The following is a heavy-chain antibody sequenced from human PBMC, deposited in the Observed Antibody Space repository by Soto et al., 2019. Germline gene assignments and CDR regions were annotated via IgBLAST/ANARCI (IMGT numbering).Heavy chain of an antibody. J-gene: IGHJ6*03. Sequence: GGSLRLSCAASGFSFSSYGMHWVRQAPGKGLEWVAVIWYDGSNKYYADSVKGRFTISRDNSKSALYLQLNTLRAEDTAVYYCARVAEAEAGNYYYYYMDVWGKGTTVTVSS. CDR3: ARVAEAEAGNYYYYYMDV. D-gene: IGHD6-13*01. V-gene: IGHV3-33*01. CDR1: GFSFSSYG. CDR2: IWYDGSNK.